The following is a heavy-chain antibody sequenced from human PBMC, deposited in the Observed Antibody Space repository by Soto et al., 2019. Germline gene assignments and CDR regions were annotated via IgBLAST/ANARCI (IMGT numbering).Heavy chain of an antibody. J-gene: IGHJ4*02. Sequence: PGGSLRLSCAASGFTFSSYGMHWVRQAPGKGLEWVSLVSAAAGNTYYADSVKGRFTISRDNSRNTVYLQMNSLRADDTAVYYCAKDRLAGGFDYWGQGTLVTVSS. D-gene: IGHD3-16*01. CDR2: VSAAAGNT. CDR3: AKDRLAGGFDY. CDR1: GFTFSSYG. V-gene: IGHV3-23*01.